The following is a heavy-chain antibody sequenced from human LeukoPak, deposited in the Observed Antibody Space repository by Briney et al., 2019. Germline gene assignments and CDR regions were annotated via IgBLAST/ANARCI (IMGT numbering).Heavy chain of an antibody. D-gene: IGHD4-11*01. Sequence: SETLSLTCTVSGVSISNYYWSWIRQPPGKGLEWIGYIYSSGSTNYNSSLKSRVTISVDTSKNQFSLKLSSVTAADSAVYYCAGDDYLTYWGQGILVIVSS. CDR3: AGDDYLTY. V-gene: IGHV4-59*01. CDR1: GVSISNYY. J-gene: IGHJ4*02. CDR2: IYSSGST.